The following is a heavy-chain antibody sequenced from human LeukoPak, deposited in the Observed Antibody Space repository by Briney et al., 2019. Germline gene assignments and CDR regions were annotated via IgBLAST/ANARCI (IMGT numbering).Heavy chain of an antibody. CDR1: GYTFTGYY. V-gene: IGHV1-18*04. J-gene: IGHJ5*02. CDR2: ISAYNGNT. Sequence: GASVKVSCKASGYTFTGYYMHWVRQAPGQGLEWMGWISAYNGNTNYAQKLQGRVTMTTDTSTSTAYMELSRLRSDDTAVYYCARVSAKRSSYYDFWSGYYTGWFDPWGQGTLVTVSS. CDR3: ARVSAKRSSYYDFWSGYYTGWFDP. D-gene: IGHD3-3*01.